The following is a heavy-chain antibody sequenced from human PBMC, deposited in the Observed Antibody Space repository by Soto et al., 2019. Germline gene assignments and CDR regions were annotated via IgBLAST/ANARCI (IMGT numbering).Heavy chain of an antibody. J-gene: IGHJ4*02. CDR1: GYTFTGSY. CDR3: AREDADRGSFDY. CDR2: INPSRGRT. V-gene: IGHV1-2*02. Sequence: QVQVVQSGAEVSKPGASVTVSCKASGYTFTGSYIHWIRQTPGQRLEWMGWINPSRGRTDFAPQFHGRVTLTRDTAISTVYLDLSGLRSDDTAVYYCAREDADRGSFDYWGQGTLVTVSS.